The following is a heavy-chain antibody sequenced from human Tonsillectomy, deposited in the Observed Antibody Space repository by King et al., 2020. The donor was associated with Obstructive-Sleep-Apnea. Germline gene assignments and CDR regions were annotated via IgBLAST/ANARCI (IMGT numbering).Heavy chain of an antibody. CDR2: IGGSGSPI. Sequence: VQLVESGGGLVQPGGSLRLSCAASGFTFSSYSMNWVRQAPGKGPEWVAYIGGSGSPIDYADSVKGRCTISRDNAKNSLYLQMNSLRAEDTAVYYCARDFIFAFDFWGQGTLVTVSS. CDR1: GFTFSSYS. J-gene: IGHJ4*02. D-gene: IGHD3-3*02. V-gene: IGHV3-48*01. CDR3: ARDFIFAFDF.